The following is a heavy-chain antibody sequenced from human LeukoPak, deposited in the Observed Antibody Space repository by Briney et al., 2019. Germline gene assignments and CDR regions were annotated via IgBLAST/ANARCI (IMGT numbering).Heavy chain of an antibody. CDR2: INHSGRT. Sequence: SGTLSLTCAVYGGSFRGYTWRWIPQPPGKGLGWIGEINHSGRTNYNPTLMSRVTITVDTSKNEFPLKLSSVTAADTAVYYCARVGPQIPTYYYDSSGYTGYMDVWGKGTTVTVSS. CDR3: ARVGPQIPTYYYDSSGYTGYMDV. V-gene: IGHV4-34*01. D-gene: IGHD3-22*01. J-gene: IGHJ6*03. CDR1: GGSFRGYT.